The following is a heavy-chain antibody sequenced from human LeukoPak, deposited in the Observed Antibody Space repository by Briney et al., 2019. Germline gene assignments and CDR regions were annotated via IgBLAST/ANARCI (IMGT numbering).Heavy chain of an antibody. CDR3: AKDQLATIRGYFDY. D-gene: IGHD5-24*01. J-gene: IGHJ4*02. Sequence: GWSLRLPRAASGSTFPSYAMRWVRQAPGKGLEWVSAIVGGGDFTYYADSVKGRFTISRDNSKNTLYLQMNSLRAEDTAVYYCAKDQLATIRGYFDYWGQGTLVTVSS. V-gene: IGHV3-23*01. CDR2: IVGGGDFT. CDR1: GSTFPSYA.